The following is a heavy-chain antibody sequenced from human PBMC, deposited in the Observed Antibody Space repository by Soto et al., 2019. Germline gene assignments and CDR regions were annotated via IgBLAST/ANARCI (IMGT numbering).Heavy chain of an antibody. D-gene: IGHD4-17*01. CDR3: ARVGGTVTSDY. V-gene: IGHV3-33*01. CDR1: GFPFSAYG. Sequence: QVHLVESGGGVVQPGRSLRLSCAASGFPFSAYGMHWVRQAPGKGLEWLAMIYYDGNNKYYAPSVEGRFTISRDNSKNTLYLQMNSLRVEDTAVYYGARVGGTVTSDYWGQGALVIVSS. J-gene: IGHJ4*02. CDR2: IYYDGNNK.